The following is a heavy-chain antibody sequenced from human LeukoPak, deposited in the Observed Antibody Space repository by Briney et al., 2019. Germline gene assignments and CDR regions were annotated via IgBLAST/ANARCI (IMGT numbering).Heavy chain of an antibody. CDR1: GFTFSSYA. J-gene: IGHJ4*02. Sequence: GGSLRLSCAASGFTFSSYAMSWVRQAPGKGLEWVANIKQDGSEKYYVDSVKGRFIISRDNAKNSLYLQMNSLRAEDTAVYYCARAFVPYYDSSGYWDYWGQGTLVTVSS. D-gene: IGHD3-22*01. CDR2: IKQDGSEK. V-gene: IGHV3-7*01. CDR3: ARAFVPYYDSSGYWDY.